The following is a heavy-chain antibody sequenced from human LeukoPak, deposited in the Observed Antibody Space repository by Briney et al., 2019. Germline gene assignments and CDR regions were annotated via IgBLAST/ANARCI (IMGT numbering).Heavy chain of an antibody. V-gene: IGHV3-23*01. CDR3: AKGPLPRITGTAPFDY. J-gene: IGHJ4*02. Sequence: PGGSLRLSCAASGFTFSSYAMSWVRQAPGKGLEWVSAISGSGGSTYYADSVKGRFTISRDNSKNTLYLQMNSLRAEDTAVYYCAKGPLPRITGTAPFDYWGQGTLVTVSS. CDR2: ISGSGGST. CDR1: GFTFSSYA. D-gene: IGHD1-7*01.